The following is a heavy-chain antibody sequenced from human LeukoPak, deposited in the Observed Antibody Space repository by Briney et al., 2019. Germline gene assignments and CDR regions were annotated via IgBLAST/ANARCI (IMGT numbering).Heavy chain of an antibody. Sequence: GGSLRLSCAASGFTFSLYSMNWVRQAPGKGLEWVSYIRSSNSQTYYADSVKGRYTVSRDDGKNSVYLQMDSLRAEDTAVYYCARIRDGDLRVADYWGQGTLVTVSS. V-gene: IGHV3-21*06. CDR1: GFTFSLYS. CDR2: IRSSNSQT. D-gene: IGHD4-17*01. J-gene: IGHJ4*02. CDR3: ARIRDGDLRVADY.